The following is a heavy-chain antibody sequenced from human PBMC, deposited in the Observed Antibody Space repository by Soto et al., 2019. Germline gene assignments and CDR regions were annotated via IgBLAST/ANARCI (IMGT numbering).Heavy chain of an antibody. Sequence: GGSLRLSCAASGFIFRSYSMAWVRQAPGKGLEWLSYITSSSAYIYYADSVRGRFTISRDNAQNSVYLHVNNLRVEDTAVYYCAREGALKPFSSWGQGALVTVSS. J-gene: IGHJ5*02. CDR3: AREGALKPFSS. CDR1: GFIFRSYS. V-gene: IGHV3-21*06. CDR2: ITSSSAYI.